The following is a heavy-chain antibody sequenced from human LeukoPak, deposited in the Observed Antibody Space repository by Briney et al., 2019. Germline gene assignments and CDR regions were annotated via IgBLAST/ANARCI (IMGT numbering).Heavy chain of an antibody. CDR1: GFTFSSYW. CDR3: ARAKGFGGRWWYYYYGMDV. J-gene: IGHJ6*02. CDR2: IKQDGSEK. Sequence: AGGSLRLSCAASGFTFSSYWMSWVRQAPGKGLEWVANIKQDGSEKYDVDSVKGRFTISRDNAKNSLYLQMNSLRAEDTAVYYCARAKGFGGRWWYYYYGMDVWGQGTTVTVSS. V-gene: IGHV3-7*01. D-gene: IGHD3-16*01.